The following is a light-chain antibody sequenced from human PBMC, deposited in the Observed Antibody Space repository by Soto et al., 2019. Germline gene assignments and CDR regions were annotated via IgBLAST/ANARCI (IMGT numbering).Light chain of an antibody. CDR2: EVN. Sequence: QSALTQPASVSGSPGQSITISCTGTSSDVGGYNFVSWYQQHPGKAPKLMIYEVNYRPSGVSSRFSASKSGNTASLTISGLQAEDEADYYCSSYTTSSSYVFGTGTKLTVL. CDR3: SSYTTSSSYV. CDR1: SSDVGGYNF. J-gene: IGLJ1*01. V-gene: IGLV2-14*03.